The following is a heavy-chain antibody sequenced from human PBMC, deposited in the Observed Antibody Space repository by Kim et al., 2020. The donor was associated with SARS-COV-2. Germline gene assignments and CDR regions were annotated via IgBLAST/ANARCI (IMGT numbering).Heavy chain of an antibody. J-gene: IGHJ4*02. V-gene: IGHV3-48*03. D-gene: IGHD2-21*02. Sequence: APSVRGRFTMSRDNAKTSLFLQMNSMRAEDSAVYYCAREAVNGGGDGHDFWGLGTLVTVSS. CDR3: AREAVNGGGDGHDF.